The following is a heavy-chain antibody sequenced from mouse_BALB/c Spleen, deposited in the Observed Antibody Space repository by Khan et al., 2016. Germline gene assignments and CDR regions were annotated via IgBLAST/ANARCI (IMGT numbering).Heavy chain of an antibody. Sequence: QIQLVQSGPELKKPGETVKISCKASGYTFTNYGMNWVKQAPGKGLKWMGWINTYTGEPTYADDFKGRFAFSLETSASTAYLQINKLKNEDMAKYFCAREGGTTVVPAGYFDVWGAGTTVTVSS. CDR1: GYTFTNYG. D-gene: IGHD1-1*01. CDR2: INTYTGEP. CDR3: AREGGTTVVPAGYFDV. V-gene: IGHV9-1*02. J-gene: IGHJ1*01.